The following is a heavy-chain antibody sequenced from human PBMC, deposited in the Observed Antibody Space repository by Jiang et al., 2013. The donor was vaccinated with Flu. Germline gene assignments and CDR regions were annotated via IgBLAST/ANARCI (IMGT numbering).Heavy chain of an antibody. Sequence: SSYAISWVRQAPGQGLEWMGGIIPIFGTANYAQKFQGRVTITADESTSTAYMELSSLRSEDTAVYYCARGKSYDYVWGRYFDYWGQGTLVTVSS. D-gene: IGHD3-16*01. CDR2: IIPIFGTA. CDR1: SSYA. CDR3: ARGKSYDYVWGRYFDY. V-gene: IGHV1-69*01. J-gene: IGHJ4*02.